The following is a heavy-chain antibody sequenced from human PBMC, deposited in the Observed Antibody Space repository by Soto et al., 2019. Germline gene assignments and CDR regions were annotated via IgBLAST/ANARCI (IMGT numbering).Heavy chain of an antibody. CDR2: ISGYNGNT. Sequence: QVQLVQSGAEVKKPGASVKVSCKASGYTFTSYGVSWVRQAPGQGREWMGWISGYNGNTNYAQKLQGRVTMTTDTSTSTAYMELRSLRSDDTAVYYCARAGKYYYGSGSPYYYGMDVCGQGITVTVSS. J-gene: IGHJ6*02. CDR3: ARAGKYYYGSGSPYYYGMDV. D-gene: IGHD3-10*01. V-gene: IGHV1-18*04. CDR1: GYTFTSYG.